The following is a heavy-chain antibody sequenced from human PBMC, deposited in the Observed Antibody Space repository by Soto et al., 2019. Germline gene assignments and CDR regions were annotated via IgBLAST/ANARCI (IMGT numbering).Heavy chain of an antibody. CDR2: ISGSGGET. V-gene: IGHV3-23*01. Sequence: EVQLLESGGGLVQPGGSLRLSCAASGSTFSSYAMSWVRQAPGKGLEWVSAISGSGGETYYADSLKARFTISRDNSKNTLYLQMNSLRAEDTAVYYCATGHDPLDYWGQGTLVTVSS. CDR3: ATGHDPLDY. CDR1: GSTFSSYA. J-gene: IGHJ4*02.